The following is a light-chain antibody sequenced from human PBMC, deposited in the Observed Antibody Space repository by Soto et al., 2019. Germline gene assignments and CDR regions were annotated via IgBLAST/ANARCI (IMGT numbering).Light chain of an antibody. CDR3: SSYTSSSTLEGI. Sequence: QSVLTQPPSASGSPGQSVTISCTGTSSDVGGYNYVSWYQQHPGKAPKLMIYEVSKRPSGVPDRFSGSKSGNTASLTISGLQAEDEADYYCSSYTSSSTLEGIFGGGTKLTVL. CDR2: EVS. V-gene: IGLV2-8*01. CDR1: SSDVGGYNY. J-gene: IGLJ2*01.